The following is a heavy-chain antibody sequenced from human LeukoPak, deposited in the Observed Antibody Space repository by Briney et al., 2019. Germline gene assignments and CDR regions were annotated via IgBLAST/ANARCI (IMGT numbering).Heavy chain of an antibody. V-gene: IGHV4-39*01. CDR1: GGSISSSSYY. J-gene: IGHJ3*02. CDR2: IYYSGST. D-gene: IGHD2-2*01. Sequence: PSETLSLTCTVSGGSISSSSYYWGWIRQPPGKGLEWIGSIYYSGSTYYNPSLKSRVTISVDTSKNQFSLKLSSVTAADTAVYYCARRMPWYQLLLYPVYGAFDIWGQGTMVTVSS. CDR3: ARRMPWYQLLLYPVYGAFDI.